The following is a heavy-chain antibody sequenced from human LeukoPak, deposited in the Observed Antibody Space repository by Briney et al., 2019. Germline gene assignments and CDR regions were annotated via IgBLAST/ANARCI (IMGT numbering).Heavy chain of an antibody. D-gene: IGHD4-23*01. CDR3: ARMVTSTYYFDY. CDR1: GGSVSSDSYY. J-gene: IGHJ4*02. V-gene: IGHV4-61*01. CDR2: IYYSGST. Sequence: SETLSRTCTVSGGSVSSDSYYWSWLRQPPGKGLEWIGHIYYSGSTNYKPSLKSRVTISVDTSKNQFSLKVSSVTAADTAVYYCARMVTSTYYFDYWGQGTLVTVSS.